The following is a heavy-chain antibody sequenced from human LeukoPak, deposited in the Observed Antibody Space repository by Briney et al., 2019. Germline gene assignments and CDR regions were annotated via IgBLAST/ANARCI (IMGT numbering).Heavy chain of an antibody. Sequence: ASVKVSCKASGYAFTAYYLHWVRDSIEQGREWMWRINGNSGDPNYAQNCQGRVTMTRDTSTSTAYMELSRLRSDDTAVYYCARAPQNLYYYDSSGYYPSYFDYWGQGTLVTVSS. CDR2: INGNSGDP. J-gene: IGHJ4*02. V-gene: IGHV1-2*06. CDR1: GYAFTAYY. CDR3: ARAPQNLYYYDSSGYYPSYFDY. D-gene: IGHD3-22*01.